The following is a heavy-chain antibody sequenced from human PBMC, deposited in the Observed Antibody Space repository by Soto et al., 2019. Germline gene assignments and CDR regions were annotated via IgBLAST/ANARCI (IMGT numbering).Heavy chain of an antibody. D-gene: IGHD5-12*01. Sequence: QVQLVESGGGLVKPGGSLRLSCAASGFTFSDYYMSWIRQAPGKGLEWVSYISSSSSYTNYADSVKGRFTISRDNAKNLLYLQMNSLRAEDTAVYYCARDHHRYTGYEYVDYWGQGTLVTVSS. CDR2: ISSSSSYT. CDR1: GFTFSDYY. V-gene: IGHV3-11*05. CDR3: ARDHHRYTGYEYVDY. J-gene: IGHJ4*02.